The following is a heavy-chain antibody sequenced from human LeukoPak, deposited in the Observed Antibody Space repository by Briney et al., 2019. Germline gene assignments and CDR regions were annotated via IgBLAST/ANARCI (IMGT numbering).Heavy chain of an antibody. D-gene: IGHD2-15*01. Sequence: PGGSLRLSCAASGFTFSSYAMHWVRQAPGKGLEWVAVISYDGSNEYYADSVKGRFTISRDNSKNTLYLQMNSLRAEDTAVYYCARAPHCSGGSCYWVHFDYWGQGTLVTVSS. J-gene: IGHJ4*02. CDR1: GFTFSSYA. CDR3: ARAPHCSGGSCYWVHFDY. V-gene: IGHV3-30-3*01. CDR2: ISYDGSNE.